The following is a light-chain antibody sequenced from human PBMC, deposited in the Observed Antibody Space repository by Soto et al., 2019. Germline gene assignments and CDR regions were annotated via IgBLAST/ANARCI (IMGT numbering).Light chain of an antibody. CDR3: QQRST. CDR1: QSISGW. V-gene: IGKV1-5*01. Sequence: DIQMTQSPSTLSASVGDRVTMTCRASQSISGWLAWYQKKPGKAPKLLIYDASSLESGVPSRFSGSGSGTDFTLTISSLEPADFAVYYCQQRSTFGQGTRLEIK. CDR2: DAS. J-gene: IGKJ5*01.